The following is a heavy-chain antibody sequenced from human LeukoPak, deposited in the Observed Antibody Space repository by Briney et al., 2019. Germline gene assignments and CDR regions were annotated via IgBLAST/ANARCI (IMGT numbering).Heavy chain of an antibody. J-gene: IGHJ4*02. CDR1: GFTFSSYA. V-gene: IGHV3-23*01. Sequence: GGSLRLSCAASGFTFSSYAMSWVRRAPGKGLEWVSGISGSGGSTYYADSVKGRFTISRDNSKNTLYLQMNSLRAEDTAVYYCAKGGSGWLFDYWGQGTLVTVSS. D-gene: IGHD6-19*01. CDR2: ISGSGGST. CDR3: AKGGSGWLFDY.